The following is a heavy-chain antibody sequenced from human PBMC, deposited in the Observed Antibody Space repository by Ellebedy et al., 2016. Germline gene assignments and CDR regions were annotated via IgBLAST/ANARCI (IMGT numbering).Heavy chain of an antibody. V-gene: IGHV3-23*01. Sequence: GESLKISXAASGFTFSSYAMSWVRQAPGKGLEWVSAISGSGGSTYYADSVKGRFTISRDNSKNTLYLQMNSLRAEDTAVYSCAKVAGGLLVGSFDYWGQGTLVTVSS. J-gene: IGHJ4*02. D-gene: IGHD4-23*01. CDR2: ISGSGGST. CDR1: GFTFSSYA. CDR3: AKVAGGLLVGSFDY.